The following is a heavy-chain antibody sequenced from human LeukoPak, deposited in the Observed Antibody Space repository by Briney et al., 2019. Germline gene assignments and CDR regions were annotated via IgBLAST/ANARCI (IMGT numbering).Heavy chain of an antibody. J-gene: IGHJ5*02. CDR1: GFTFSGYA. CDR3: ARGLHYYDSSGYPGWFDP. CDR2: ISSNGGST. V-gene: IGHV3-64*04. Sequence: PGGSLRLSCSASGFTFSGYAMYWVRQAPGKGLEYVSAISSNGGSTYYADSVKGRFTISRDNSKNTLYLQMNSLRAEDTAVYYCARGLHYYDSSGYPGWFDPWGQGTLVTVSS. D-gene: IGHD3-22*01.